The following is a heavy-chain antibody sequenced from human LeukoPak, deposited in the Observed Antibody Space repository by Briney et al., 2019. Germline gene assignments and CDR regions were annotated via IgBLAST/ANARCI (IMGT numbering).Heavy chain of an antibody. CDR2: IYYSGRT. CDR1: GGSISSYY. D-gene: IGHD5-12*01. Sequence: SETLSLTCTVSGGSISSYYWNWIRQPPGKGLEWVGSIYYSGRTNYNPSLRSRVTISVDTSKNQFSLKLISVTAADTAVYYCARDRGYSGYGGGYNWFDPWGQGTLVTVSS. V-gene: IGHV4-59*01. J-gene: IGHJ5*02. CDR3: ARDRGYSGYGGGYNWFDP.